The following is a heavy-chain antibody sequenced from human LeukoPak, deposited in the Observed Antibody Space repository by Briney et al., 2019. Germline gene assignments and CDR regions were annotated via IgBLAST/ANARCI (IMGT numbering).Heavy chain of an antibody. CDR1: GYSFTTNW. CDR3: ARHKGSGWPYYYYYYGMDV. V-gene: IGHV5-51*01. Sequence: GESLKISCKGSGYSFTTNWVGWVRQMPGKGLEWMGIIYPGDSDTRYSPSFQGQVTISADKSISTAYLQWSSLKASDTAMYYCARHKGSGWPYYYYYYGMDVWGQGTTVTVSS. D-gene: IGHD6-19*01. CDR2: IYPGDSDT. J-gene: IGHJ6*02.